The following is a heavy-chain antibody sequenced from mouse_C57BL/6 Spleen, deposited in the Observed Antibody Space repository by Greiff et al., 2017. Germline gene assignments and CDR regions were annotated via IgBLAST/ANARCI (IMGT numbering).Heavy chain of an antibody. CDR2: IWSGGST. V-gene: IGHV2-4*01. J-gene: IGHJ2*01. Sequence: VQLVESGPGLVQPSQSLSITCTVSGFSLTSYGVHWVRQPPGKGLEWLGVIWSGGSTDYNAAFISRLSISKDNSKSQVFFKMNSLQADDTAIYYCAKNKNGRGYFDYWGQGTTLTVSS. D-gene: IGHD1-1*01. CDR3: AKNKNGRGYFDY. CDR1: GFSLTSYG.